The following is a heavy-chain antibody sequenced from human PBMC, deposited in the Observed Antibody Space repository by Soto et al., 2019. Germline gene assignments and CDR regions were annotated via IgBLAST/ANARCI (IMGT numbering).Heavy chain of an antibody. V-gene: IGHV1-3*01. CDR2: INAGNGNT. D-gene: IGHD2-21*02. J-gene: IGHJ4*02. Sequence: QVQLVQSGAEVKKPGASVKVSCKASGYTFTSYAMHWVRQAPGQRLEWMGWINAGNGNTKYSQKFQGRVTITRDTSASTAYMELSSLRSEDTAVYYCARLEDCGSDCYNFDYWGQGTLVTVSS. CDR1: GYTFTSYA. CDR3: ARLEDCGSDCYNFDY.